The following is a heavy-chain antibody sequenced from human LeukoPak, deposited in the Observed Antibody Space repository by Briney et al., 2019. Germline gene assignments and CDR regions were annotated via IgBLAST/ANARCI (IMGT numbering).Heavy chain of an antibody. J-gene: IGHJ4*02. CDR1: GFTVSSNY. D-gene: IGHD2-15*01. V-gene: IGHV3-66*01. CDR3: ARDSRYCSGGSCYSTSDFDY. CDR2: IYSGGST. Sequence: PGGSLRLSCAASGFTVSSNYMSWVRQAPGKGLEWVSVIYSGGSTYYADSVKGRFTISRDNSKNTLYLQMNSLRAEDTAVYYCARDSRYCSGGSCYSTSDFDYWGQGTLVTVSS.